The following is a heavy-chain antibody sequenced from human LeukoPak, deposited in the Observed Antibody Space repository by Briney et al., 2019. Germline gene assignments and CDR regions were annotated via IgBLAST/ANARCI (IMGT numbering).Heavy chain of an antibody. CDR1: GFTFSSYG. J-gene: IGHJ4*02. CDR2: ISGSGGST. Sequence: GGSLRLSCAASGFTFSSYGMSWVRQAPGKGLEWVSAISGSGGSTYYADSVKGRFTISRDNSKNTLYMQMNSLRAEDTAVYYCARRKVGGTGDYWGQGTQVTVSS. D-gene: IGHD1-26*01. V-gene: IGHV3-23*01. CDR3: ARRKVGGTGDY.